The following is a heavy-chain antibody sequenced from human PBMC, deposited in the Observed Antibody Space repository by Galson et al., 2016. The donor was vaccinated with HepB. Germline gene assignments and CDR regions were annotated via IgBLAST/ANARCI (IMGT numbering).Heavy chain of an antibody. V-gene: IGHV3-21*01. D-gene: IGHD3-16*02. CDR1: GYAFRNYI. CDR2: ISSSGRSI. J-gene: IGHJ4*02. CDR3: ARAPTMITFGGLIVGDPDY. Sequence: SLRLSCAASGYAFRNYIMNWVRQSPGKGLEWVTSISSSGRSIYYADSVKGRFTISRDNTKNSLYLQMNSLRADDTAVYYCARAPTMITFGGLIVGDPDYWGQGTLVTVSS.